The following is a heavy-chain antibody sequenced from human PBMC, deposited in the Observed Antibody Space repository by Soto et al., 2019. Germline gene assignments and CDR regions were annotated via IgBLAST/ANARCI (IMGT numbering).Heavy chain of an antibody. J-gene: IGHJ4*02. Sequence: SETLSLTCTVSGGSISSGGYYWSWIRQPPGKGLEWIGYIYHSGSTYYNPSLKSRVTISVDRSKNQFSLKLSSVTAADTAVYYCARAQEGYSYGSHYFDYWGQGTLVTVSS. D-gene: IGHD5-18*01. V-gene: IGHV4-30-2*01. CDR2: IYHSGST. CDR1: GGSISSGGYY. CDR3: ARAQEGYSYGSHYFDY.